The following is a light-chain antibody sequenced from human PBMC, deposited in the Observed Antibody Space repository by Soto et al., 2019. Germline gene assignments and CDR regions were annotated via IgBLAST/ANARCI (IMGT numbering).Light chain of an antibody. CDR1: SGSIASSS. J-gene: IGLJ2*01. V-gene: IGLV6-57*04. CDR3: QSYDSSSPVV. CDR2: EVN. Sequence: NFMLTQPHSVSESPGKTVTISCTRSSGSIASSSVQWYQQRPGSAPTTVIYEVNQRPSGVPDRFSGSIDTSSNSASLTISGLKTEDEADYYCQSYDSSSPVVFGGGTKLTVL.